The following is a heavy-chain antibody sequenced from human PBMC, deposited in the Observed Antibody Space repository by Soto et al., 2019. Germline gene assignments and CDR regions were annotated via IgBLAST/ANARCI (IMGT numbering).Heavy chain of an antibody. CDR3: VREGFPLGLCTGGSCYSWFVH. CDR2: INSEGST. J-gene: IGHJ5*02. D-gene: IGHD2-8*02. V-gene: IGHV3-74*01. CDR1: GFTFSNYW. Sequence: GWSLRISCAASGFTFSNYWMHWVRQAPGKGLVWVSRINSEGSTNYADSVKGRFTISRDNARNTLYLQMNSLRAEDTAVYYCVREGFPLGLCTGGSCYSWFVHWGQGTLVTVSS.